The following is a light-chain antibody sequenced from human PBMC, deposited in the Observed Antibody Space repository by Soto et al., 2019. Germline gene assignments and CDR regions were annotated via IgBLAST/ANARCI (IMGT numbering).Light chain of an antibody. CDR1: SSNIGAGFD. CDR3: QSYDSRLSEYV. CDR2: ANT. Sequence: QSGLTQPPSLSGAPGQRVTISYNGISSNIGAGFDVHWYQQVPGTAPRLLINANTNRPSGVPDRFSGSKSGTSASLAITGLQPEDEADYFCQSYDSRLSEYVFGSGTKVTVL. V-gene: IGLV1-40*01. J-gene: IGLJ1*01.